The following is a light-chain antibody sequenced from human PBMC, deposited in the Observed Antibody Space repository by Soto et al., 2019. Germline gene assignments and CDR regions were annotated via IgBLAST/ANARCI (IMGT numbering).Light chain of an antibody. V-gene: IGKV1-39*01. Sequence: DLQMTQSPSSLSASVGDRVTITCRASQNINNYLHWYQQKPGKAPKLLIFAASSLQSGVPSRFSGSGSGTDFTLTISSLQPEDFATYYCQQSYNSPPTFGQGTKVEIK. J-gene: IGKJ1*01. CDR1: QNINNY. CDR3: QQSYNSPPT. CDR2: AAS.